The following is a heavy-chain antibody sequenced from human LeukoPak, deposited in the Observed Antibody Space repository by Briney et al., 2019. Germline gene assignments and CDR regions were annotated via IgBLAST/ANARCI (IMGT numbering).Heavy chain of an antibody. CDR1: GDSVSSNSAT. V-gene: IGHV6-1*01. D-gene: IGHD2-2*01. CDR3: ARRLTQYDCFDP. CDR2: TYYRSTWYN. J-gene: IGHJ5*02. Sequence: SQTLSLTCAISGDSVSSNSATWDWIRQSPSRGLEWLGRTYYRSTWYNDYAVSVRGRITVNPDTSKNQFSLHLNSVTPEDTAVYYCARRLTQYDCFDPWGQGILVTVSS.